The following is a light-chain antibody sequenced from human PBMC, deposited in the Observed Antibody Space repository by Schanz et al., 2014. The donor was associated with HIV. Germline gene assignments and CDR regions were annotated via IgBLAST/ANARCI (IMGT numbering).Light chain of an antibody. CDR1: QTIGHNY. J-gene: IGKJ4*01. V-gene: IGKV3-20*01. CDR3: QQSGDSGGT. CDR2: SAS. Sequence: EILLTQSPGTLSLSPGEGAILSCRASQTIGHNYLAWYQQKPGQAPRLLIYSASSRATGIADRFSGSAYGTDFFLSISRLEPEDFAVYYCQQSGDSGGTFGGGTKVDMK.